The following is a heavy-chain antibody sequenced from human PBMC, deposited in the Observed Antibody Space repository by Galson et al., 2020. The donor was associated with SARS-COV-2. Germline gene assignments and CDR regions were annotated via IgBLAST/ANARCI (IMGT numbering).Heavy chain of an antibody. D-gene: IGHD6-13*01. CDR3: AAGLTRRHFDY. Sequence: GGSLRLSCAVPGFTVSDNYMTWVRQAPGKGLEFVSTILIADTTHYADSVEGQFTISRDISKNTFYLQMNSLRADDTAMYYCAAGLTRRHFDYWGQGTLVAVSS. V-gene: IGHV3-53*01. CDR1: GFTVSDNY. CDR2: ILIADTT. J-gene: IGHJ4*02.